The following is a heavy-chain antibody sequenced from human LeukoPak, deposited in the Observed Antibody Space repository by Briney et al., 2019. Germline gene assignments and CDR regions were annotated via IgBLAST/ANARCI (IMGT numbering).Heavy chain of an antibody. V-gene: IGHV3-23*01. Sequence: GGSLRLSCAASGFTVSGYSMSWVRQAPGKGLEWVSAISGSGSYTDYADSVKGRFTISKDNSKNTLYMRMSSLRAEDTAVYYCAKRRYDSSGHFDSWGQRTLVTVSS. CDR3: AKRRYDSSGHFDS. J-gene: IGHJ4*02. D-gene: IGHD3-22*01. CDR2: ISGSGSYT. CDR1: GFTVSGYS.